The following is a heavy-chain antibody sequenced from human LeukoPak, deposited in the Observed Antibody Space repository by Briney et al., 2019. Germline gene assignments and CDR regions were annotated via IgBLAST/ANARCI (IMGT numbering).Heavy chain of an antibody. CDR2: IYYSGSS. J-gene: IGHJ6*03. CDR3: ARAPPSYYYYYMDV. CDR1: GASISCHY. V-gene: IGHV4-59*11. Sequence: PSETLSLTCTVSGASISCHYWSWLRQPPGKGLEWIGYIYYSGSSNYNPSLKSRVTISVDTSKKQFSLKLSSVTAADTAVYYCARAPPSYYYYYMDVWGKGTTVTVSS.